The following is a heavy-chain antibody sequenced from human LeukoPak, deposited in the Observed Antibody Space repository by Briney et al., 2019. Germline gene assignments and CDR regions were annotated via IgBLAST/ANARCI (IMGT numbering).Heavy chain of an antibody. CDR2: IRYDGSNK. Sequence: PGGSLRLSCAASGFTFSSYGMHWVRQAPGKGLEWVAFIRYDGSNKYYADSVKGRFTISRDKSKNTLYLQMNSLRAEDTAVYYCAKDRYGIAAAAYFDYWGQGTLVTVSS. D-gene: IGHD6-13*01. CDR3: AKDRYGIAAAAYFDY. CDR1: GFTFSSYG. J-gene: IGHJ4*02. V-gene: IGHV3-30*02.